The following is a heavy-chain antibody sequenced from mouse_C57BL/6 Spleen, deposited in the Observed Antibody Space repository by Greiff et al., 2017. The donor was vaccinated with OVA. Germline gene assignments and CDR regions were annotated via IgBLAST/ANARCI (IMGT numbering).Heavy chain of an antibody. CDR3: AREGYDYVFDY. J-gene: IGHJ2*01. D-gene: IGHD2-4*01. Sequence: EVQLQQSGPGLVKPSQSLSLTCSVTGYSITSGYYWNWIRQFPGNKLEWMGYISYDGSNNYNPSLKNRIAITRDTSKNQFFLKLNSVTTEDTATYYCAREGYDYVFDYWGQGTTLTVSS. CDR2: ISYDGSN. V-gene: IGHV3-6*01. CDR1: GYSITSGYY.